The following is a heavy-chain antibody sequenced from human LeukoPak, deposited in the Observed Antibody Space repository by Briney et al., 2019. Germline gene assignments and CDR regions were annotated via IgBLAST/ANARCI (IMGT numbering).Heavy chain of an antibody. CDR2: IYYSGST. CDR1: GGSLSSYY. CDR3: ARVRATLFGVAMDYMDV. J-gene: IGHJ6*03. V-gene: IGHV4-59*08. Sequence: PSEALSLTCTVSGGSLSSYYWSWIRQPPGKGLEWIGYIYYSGSTNYNPSLKSRFTISGDPAKNQLSLKLSSVTAADTAVDYCARVRATLFGVAMDYMDVWGKGTTVTVSS. D-gene: IGHD3-3*01.